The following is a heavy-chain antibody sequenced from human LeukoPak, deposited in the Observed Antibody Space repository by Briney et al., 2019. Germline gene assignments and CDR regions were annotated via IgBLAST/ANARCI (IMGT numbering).Heavy chain of an antibody. J-gene: IGHJ3*02. CDR2: IKYDGREI. Sequence: GGSLRLSCAASEFSFSDSWMTWVRKAPGKGLEGVASIKYDGREIQYVDSVKGRFTISRDNAKRSLYLEMTSLRVEDTAVFYCARDPYKNKDYSNYGAFDIWGQGTMVTVSS. CDR3: ARDPYKNKDYSNYGAFDI. D-gene: IGHD4-11*01. CDR1: EFSFSDSW. V-gene: IGHV3-7*01.